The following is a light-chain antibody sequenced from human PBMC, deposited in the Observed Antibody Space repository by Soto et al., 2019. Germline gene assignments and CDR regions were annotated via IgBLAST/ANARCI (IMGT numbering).Light chain of an antibody. CDR3: QQYGSSLPCT. Sequence: EIVLTQSPGTLSLSPGERATLSCRASQSVSRSYLAWYQQKPGQAPRLLIYGASSRATGIPDRFSGSGSGTDFTLTISRLEPEDFAVYYCQQYGSSLPCTFGQGTKVEIK. CDR2: GAS. V-gene: IGKV3-20*01. J-gene: IGKJ1*01. CDR1: QSVSRSY.